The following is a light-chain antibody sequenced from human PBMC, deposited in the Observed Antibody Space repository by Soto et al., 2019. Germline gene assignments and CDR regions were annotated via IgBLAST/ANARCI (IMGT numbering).Light chain of an antibody. V-gene: IGKV3-15*01. Sequence: EIVMTQSPATLSVSPGERATLSCRASQSVSSNLAWYQQKPDKAPRLLIYGASTRDTGIPARFSGSESGTEFTLTISSLQSEDFAVYYCQQYNNWPPITFGQGTRLEI. CDR1: QSVSSN. CDR3: QQYNNWPPIT. CDR2: GAS. J-gene: IGKJ5*01.